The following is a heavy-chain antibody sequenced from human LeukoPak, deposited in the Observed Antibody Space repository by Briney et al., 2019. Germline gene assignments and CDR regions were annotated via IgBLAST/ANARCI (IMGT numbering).Heavy chain of an antibody. Sequence: ASVKVSCKASGYTFTSYGISWVRQAPGQGLEWMGIINPSGGSTSYAQKFQGRVTMTRDTSTSTVYMELSSLRSEDTAVYYCARDLVVVVTATPGFGYWGQGTLVTVSS. D-gene: IGHD2-21*02. J-gene: IGHJ4*02. CDR3: ARDLVVVVTATPGFGY. V-gene: IGHV1-46*01. CDR2: INPSGGST. CDR1: GYTFTSYG.